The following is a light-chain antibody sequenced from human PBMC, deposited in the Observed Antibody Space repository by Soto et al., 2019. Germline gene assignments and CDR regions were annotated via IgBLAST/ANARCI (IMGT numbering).Light chain of an antibody. V-gene: IGLV1-40*01. Sequence: QSVLTQPLSVSGAPGQRVTISCTGSSSSIGAGFDVHWYQQLPGTAPKLLIYGNINRPSGVPDRFSGSKSGTSASLAITGLQAEDEADYYCQSYDSSLSGYVFGTGTKLTVL. CDR2: GNI. CDR1: SSSIGAGFD. CDR3: QSYDSSLSGYV. J-gene: IGLJ1*01.